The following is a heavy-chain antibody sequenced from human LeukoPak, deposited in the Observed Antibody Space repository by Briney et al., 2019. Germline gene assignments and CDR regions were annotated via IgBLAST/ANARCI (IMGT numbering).Heavy chain of an antibody. V-gene: IGHV1-69*05. Sequence: SVKVSCKASGGTFDNYAISWVRQAPGQGLEWMGAIVPMYGTTNYAQRFQARVTITTDESTSTVYMELSSLRYDDRAVYYCALDCSSTSCYDYWGQGTLVTVSS. CDR2: IVPMYGTT. CDR3: ALDCSSTSCYDY. D-gene: IGHD2-2*01. CDR1: GGTFDNYA. J-gene: IGHJ4*02.